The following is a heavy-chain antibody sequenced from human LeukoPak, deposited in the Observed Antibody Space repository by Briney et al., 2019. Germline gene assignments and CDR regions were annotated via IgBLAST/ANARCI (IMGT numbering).Heavy chain of an antibody. CDR2: IYPGGSDT. J-gene: IGHJ6*03. CDR1: GYSFTSYW. CDR3: ARLRYCTNGDRCYYYYMDV. V-gene: IGHV5-51*01. D-gene: IGHD2-8*01. Sequence: GESLKISCKGSGYSFTSYWIGWVRQMPGKGLEWMGIIYPGGSDTRYSPSFQGQVTISADKSIRTAYLQWSSLKASDTAMYYCARLRYCTNGDRCYYYYMDVWGKGTTVTVSS.